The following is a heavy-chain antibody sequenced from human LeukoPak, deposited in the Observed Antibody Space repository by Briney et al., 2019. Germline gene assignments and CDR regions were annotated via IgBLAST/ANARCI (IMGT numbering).Heavy chain of an antibody. D-gene: IGHD2-2*03. CDR1: GYAFAKYG. Sequence: ASAKVSCKASGYAFAKYGVNWVRQAPGQGLEWVGYISAYNDYTDYAENFQGRVTLTTDTSTNTAYMELRSLQSDDTAVYYCAKSTGYCESNWFDPWGQGTLVTVSS. J-gene: IGHJ5*02. V-gene: IGHV1-18*01. CDR2: ISAYNDYT. CDR3: AKSTGYCESNWFDP.